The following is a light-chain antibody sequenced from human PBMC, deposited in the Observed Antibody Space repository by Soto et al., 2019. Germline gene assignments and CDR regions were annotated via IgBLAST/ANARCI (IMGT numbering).Light chain of an antibody. J-gene: IGKJ1*01. V-gene: IGKV1-5*03. CDR1: QSISSW. CDR2: KAS. Sequence: DIQMTQSPSTLSSSVGDRVTITVLASQSISSWLAWYQQKPGKAPKLLIYKASSLESGVPSRFSGSGSGTEFTLTISSLQPDDFATYYCQQYNSYSQTFGQGTKVDTK. CDR3: QQYNSYSQT.